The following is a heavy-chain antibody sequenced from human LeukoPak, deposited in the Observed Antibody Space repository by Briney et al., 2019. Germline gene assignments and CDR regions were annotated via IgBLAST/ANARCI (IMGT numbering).Heavy chain of an antibody. CDR2: ISSSGSIK. J-gene: IGHJ4*02. D-gene: IGHD6-19*01. CDR1: GFTFSTYE. CDR3: AGGDRNGWYFDY. Sequence: GGSLRLSCAASGFTFSTYEMNWGRQAPGKGLERVSHISSSGSIKYYADSVKGRFTISRDNAKNSLYLQMSSLRAEDTALYYCAGGDRNGWYFDYWGQGTLVTVSS. V-gene: IGHV3-48*03.